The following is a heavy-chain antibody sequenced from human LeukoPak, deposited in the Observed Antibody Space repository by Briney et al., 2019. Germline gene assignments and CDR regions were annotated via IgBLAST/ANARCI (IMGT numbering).Heavy chain of an antibody. CDR2: ISSSGSTI. J-gene: IGHJ4*02. CDR1: GFTFSSYE. D-gene: IGHD3-9*01. CDR3: ARGGAPYDWCFDY. V-gene: IGHV3-48*03. Sequence: GGSLRLSCAASGFTFSSYEMNWVRQAPGKGLEWVSYISSSGSTIYYADSVKGRFTISRDNGKKSLYLQMNSLRAEDTAVYYCARGGAPYDWCFDYWGQGTLVTVSS.